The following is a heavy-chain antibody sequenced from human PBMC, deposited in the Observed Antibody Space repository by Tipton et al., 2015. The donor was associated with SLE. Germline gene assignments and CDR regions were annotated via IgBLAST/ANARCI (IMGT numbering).Heavy chain of an antibody. J-gene: IGHJ4*02. CDR1: GGSISSGGYY. D-gene: IGHD3-22*01. CDR2: IYTSGST. V-gene: IGHV4-61*09. CDR3: ARGEGLYYYDSSGYCYFDY. Sequence: TLSLTCTVSGGSISSGGYYWSWIRQPAGKGLEWIGHIYTSGSTNYNPSLKSRVTISVDTSKNQFYLKLSSVTAADTAVYYCARGEGLYYYDSSGYCYFDYWGQGTLVTVSS.